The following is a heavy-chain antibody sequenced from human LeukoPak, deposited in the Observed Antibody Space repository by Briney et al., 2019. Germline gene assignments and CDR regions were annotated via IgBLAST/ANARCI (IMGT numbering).Heavy chain of an antibody. CDR2: IKEDGSEE. CDR3: ARDPYSRSWSYGMDV. Sequence: RGSLRLSCTASGFTFSTYWMSWVRQTPEKGLEWVANIKEDGSEEVYVDSVKGRFTISRDNAKSSLYLQMNSLRTEDTAVYYCARDPYSRSWSYGMDVWGQGTTVTVSS. D-gene: IGHD6-13*01. CDR1: GFTFSTYW. V-gene: IGHV3-7*05. J-gene: IGHJ6*02.